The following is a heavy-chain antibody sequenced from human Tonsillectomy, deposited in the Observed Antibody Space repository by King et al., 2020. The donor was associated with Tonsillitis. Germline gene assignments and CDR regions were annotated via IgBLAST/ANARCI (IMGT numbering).Heavy chain of an antibody. D-gene: IGHD6-13*01. Sequence: VQLVESGGGLVQPGGSLRLSCAASGFTFSTYWLSWVRQAPGRGLEWVANIKQDGSEKYYVDSVKGRFTISRDNAKNSLYLQMNSLRAEDTAVYYCARFVAAADAEYFQQLGQGTLVTVSS. J-gene: IGHJ1*01. CDR2: IKQDGSEK. V-gene: IGHV3-7*03. CDR1: GFTFSTYW. CDR3: ARFVAAADAEYFQQ.